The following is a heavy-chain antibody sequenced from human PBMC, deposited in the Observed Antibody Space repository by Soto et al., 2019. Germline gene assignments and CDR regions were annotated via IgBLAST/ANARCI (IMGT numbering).Heavy chain of an antibody. CDR1: GFTFSSYG. CDR3: ARAYYGDYESGMDV. V-gene: IGHV3-30-3*01. Sequence: QVQLVESGGGVVQPGRSLRLSCAASGFTFSSYGMHWVRKAPGKGLEWVAVISYDGSNKYYADSVKGRFTISRDNSKNTLYLQMNSLRAEDSAVYYCARAYYGDYESGMDVWGQPTPLTVSS. CDR2: ISYDGSNK. D-gene: IGHD4-17*01. J-gene: IGHJ6*02.